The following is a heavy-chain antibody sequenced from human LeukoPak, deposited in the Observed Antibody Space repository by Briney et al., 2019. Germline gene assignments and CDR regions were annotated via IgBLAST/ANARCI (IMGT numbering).Heavy chain of an antibody. Sequence: GGSLRLSCAASGFTFSSYSMNWVRQAPGKGPEWVSSISSSSSYIYYADSVKGRFTISRDNAKNSLYLQMNSLRPEDTAVYHCAKDVVGQQWPENYWGQGTLVTVSS. J-gene: IGHJ4*02. CDR1: GFTFSSYS. CDR3: AKDVVGQQWPENY. CDR2: ISSSSSYI. V-gene: IGHV3-21*01. D-gene: IGHD6-19*01.